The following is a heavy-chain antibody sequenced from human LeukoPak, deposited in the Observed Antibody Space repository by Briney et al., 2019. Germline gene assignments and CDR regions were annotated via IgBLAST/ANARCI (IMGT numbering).Heavy chain of an antibody. V-gene: IGHV3-11*06. CDR3: ARILPHISGYYFGAFDI. CDR2: ISSSSSYT. D-gene: IGHD3-22*01. J-gene: IGHJ3*02. CDR1: GFTFSDYY. Sequence: GGSLRLSCAASGFTFSDYYMSWIRQAPGRGLEWVSYISSSSSYTDYADSVKGRFTISRDNAKNSLYLQMNSLRDEDTAVYYCARILPHISGYYFGAFDIWGQGTMVTVSS.